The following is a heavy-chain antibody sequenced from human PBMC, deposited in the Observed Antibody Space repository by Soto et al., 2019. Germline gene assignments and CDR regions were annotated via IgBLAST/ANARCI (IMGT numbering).Heavy chain of an antibody. CDR1: GGSVSSGSYY. Sequence: SETLSLTCTVSGGSVSSGSYYWSWIRQPPGKVLEWIGYIYYSGSTNYNPSLKSRVTISVDTSKNQFSLKLSSVTAADTAVYYCARGIEGWYQGRYYYGMDVWGQGTTVTVSS. D-gene: IGHD6-19*01. CDR2: IYYSGST. J-gene: IGHJ6*02. V-gene: IGHV4-61*01. CDR3: ARGIEGWYQGRYYYGMDV.